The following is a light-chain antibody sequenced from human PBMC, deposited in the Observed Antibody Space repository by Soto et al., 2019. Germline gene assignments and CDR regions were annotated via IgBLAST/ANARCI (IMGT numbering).Light chain of an antibody. CDR1: QRVNKW. Sequence: DIQMTQSPSPLSATVGDRVTITCRASQRVNKWLAWYQQKPGRAPNLVIYDASTLQTSVTSTFSGSGSGTEFTLTISSLQPDDFGTYYCQQYQSWPYTFGQGTKLEIK. J-gene: IGKJ2*01. CDR2: DAS. CDR3: QQYQSWPYT. V-gene: IGKV1-5*01.